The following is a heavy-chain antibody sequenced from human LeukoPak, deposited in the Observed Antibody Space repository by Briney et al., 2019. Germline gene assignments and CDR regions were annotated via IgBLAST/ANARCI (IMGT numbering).Heavy chain of an antibody. CDR3: ARARRYGSGSSVYYGMDV. V-gene: IGHV3-30-3*01. D-gene: IGHD3-10*01. J-gene: IGHJ6*02. CDR2: ISYDGSNK. CDR1: GFTFSSYA. Sequence: GGSLRLSCAASGFTFSSYAMHWVRQAPGKGLEWVAVISYDGSNKYYADSVKGRFTISRDNSKNTLYLQMNSLRAEDTAVYYCARARRYGSGSSVYYGMDVWGQGTTVTVSS.